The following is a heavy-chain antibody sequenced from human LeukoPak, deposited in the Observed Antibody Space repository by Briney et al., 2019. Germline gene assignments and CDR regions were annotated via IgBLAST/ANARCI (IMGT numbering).Heavy chain of an antibody. V-gene: IGHV3-9*01. D-gene: IGHD3-3*01. CDR3: AKDNGVRRFYYYYYLDV. CDR2: ISWNGGAI. CDR1: GFSFEDHA. Sequence: PGGSLRLSCAASGFSFEDHAMHWVRQAPGKGLEWVSGISWNGGAIGYADSVKGRFTISRDNGNNSLYLQINSLRAEDTAFYYCAKDNGVRRFYYYYYLDVWGRGTAVTVSS. J-gene: IGHJ6*03.